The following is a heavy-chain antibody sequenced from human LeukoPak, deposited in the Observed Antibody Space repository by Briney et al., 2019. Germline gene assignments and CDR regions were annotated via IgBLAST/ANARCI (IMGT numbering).Heavy chain of an antibody. CDR2: IIPILGIA. J-gene: IGHJ3*02. Sequence: WSVNLSCKASGGTFSSYAISWVRQAPGQGLEWMGRIIPILGIANYAQKFQGRVTITADKSTSTAYMELSSLRSEDTAVYYCARDSGSNAFDIWGQGTMVTVSS. D-gene: IGHD3-10*01. CDR1: GGTFSSYA. CDR3: ARDSGSNAFDI. V-gene: IGHV1-69*04.